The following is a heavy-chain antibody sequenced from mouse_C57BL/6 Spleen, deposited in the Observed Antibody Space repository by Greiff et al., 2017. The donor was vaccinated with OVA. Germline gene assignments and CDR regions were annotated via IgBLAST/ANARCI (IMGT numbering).Heavy chain of an antibody. V-gene: IGHV8-12*01. Sequence: QVTLKVSGPGILQSSQTLSLTCSFSGFSLSTSGMGVSWIRQPSGKGLEWLAHIYWDDDKRYNPSLKSRLTISKDTSRNQVFLKITSVDTADTATYYCARRRPPDYYVSSYWYFDVWGTGTTVTVSS. CDR2: IYWDDDK. CDR1: GFSLSTSGMG. D-gene: IGHD1-1*01. J-gene: IGHJ1*03. CDR3: ARRRPPDYYVSSYWYFDV.